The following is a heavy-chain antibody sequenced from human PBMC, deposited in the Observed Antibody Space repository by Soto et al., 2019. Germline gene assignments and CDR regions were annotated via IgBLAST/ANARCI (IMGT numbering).Heavy chain of an antibody. CDR3: VRAPTYYFDSREV. J-gene: IGHJ4*02. CDR1: GVSVSSGGYY. CDR2: IYFNGST. V-gene: IGHV4-31*03. D-gene: IGHD3-22*01. Sequence: VQLQESGPGLVKPSQTLSLTCTVSGVSVSSGGYYWSCIRQHPGKGLEWIGHIYFNGSTIYNPSLNSRVSISVDRSKNQFSLRLSSVTAADRAVYYCVRAPTYYFDSREVWGQGTLVAVSS.